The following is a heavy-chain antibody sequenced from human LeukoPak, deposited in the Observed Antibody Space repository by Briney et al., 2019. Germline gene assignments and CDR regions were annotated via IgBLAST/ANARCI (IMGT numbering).Heavy chain of an antibody. Sequence: TGGSLRLSCAASGFTFSSYGMHWVRQAPGKGLEWVAVISYDGSNKYYADSVKGRFTISRDNSKNTLYLQTNSLRAEDTAVYYCAKDRGPFGSITIFPEADYWGQGTLVTVSS. CDR1: GFTFSSYG. D-gene: IGHD3-9*01. J-gene: IGHJ4*02. CDR2: ISYDGSNK. V-gene: IGHV3-30*18. CDR3: AKDRGPFGSITIFPEADY.